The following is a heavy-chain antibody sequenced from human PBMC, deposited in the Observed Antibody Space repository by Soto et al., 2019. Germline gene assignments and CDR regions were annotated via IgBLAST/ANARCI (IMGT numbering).Heavy chain of an antibody. J-gene: IGHJ4*02. CDR3: ALGGTVNNYYHDLDY. Sequence: EVHLVESGGVVVQPGGSLRLSCAASGFTFEDYSMHWVRQAPGKGLDWVSLINWDGSNTYYADSVKGRFTISRDNTTNSPSLYLHTLCTKDTALCTSALGGTVNNYYHDLDYWGQSTRVTVSS. D-gene: IGHD3-22*01. V-gene: IGHV3-43*01. CDR2: INWDGSNT. CDR1: GFTFEDYS.